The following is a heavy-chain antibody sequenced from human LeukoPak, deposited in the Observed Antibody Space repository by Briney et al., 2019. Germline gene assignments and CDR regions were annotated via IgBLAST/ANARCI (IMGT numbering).Heavy chain of an antibody. CDR3: ARREGAPADYYYYMDV. Sequence: GGSLRLFCAASGFTFNSYSMSWVRQAPGKGLEGVSAVDVSGGTTYYADSVKGRFTISRDNSKNTLYLQMNSLRADDTAVYYCARREGAPADYYYYMDVWGKGTTVTVSS. J-gene: IGHJ6*03. CDR1: GFTFNSYS. V-gene: IGHV3-23*01. CDR2: VDVSGGTT. D-gene: IGHD1-26*01.